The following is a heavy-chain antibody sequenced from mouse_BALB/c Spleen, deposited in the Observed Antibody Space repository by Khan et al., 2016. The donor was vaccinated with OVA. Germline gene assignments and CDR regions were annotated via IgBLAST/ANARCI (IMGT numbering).Heavy chain of an antibody. D-gene: IGHD2-14*01. CDR3: ERSTDRYAFAY. CDR1: GDSITSGY. V-gene: IGHV3-8*02. CDR2: MIYSGNT. Sequence: EVQLQESGPSLVKPSQTLSLTCSVTGDSITSGYWNWIRKFPGNKLEYMGYMIYSGNTYYNPSLKNRISITRLTSKNQYYLQFHSVTTEDTATYYCERSTDRYAFAYWGQGTLVTVSA. J-gene: IGHJ3*01.